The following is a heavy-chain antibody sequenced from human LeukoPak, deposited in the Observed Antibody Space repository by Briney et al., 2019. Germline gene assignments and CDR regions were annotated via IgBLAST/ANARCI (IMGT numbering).Heavy chain of an antibody. D-gene: IGHD1-26*01. Sequence: PGGSLRLSCAASGFTFSSYSMNWVRQAPGKGLEWVSSISSSSSYIYYADSVKGRFTISRDNAKNSLYLQMNSLRAEDTAVYYCARDPEWELPGFFDYWGQGTLVTVFS. CDR1: GFTFSSYS. CDR3: ARDPEWELPGFFDY. CDR2: ISSSSSYI. V-gene: IGHV3-21*01. J-gene: IGHJ4*02.